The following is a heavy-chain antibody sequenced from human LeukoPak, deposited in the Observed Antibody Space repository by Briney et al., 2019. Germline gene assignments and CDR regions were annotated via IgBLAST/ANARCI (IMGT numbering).Heavy chain of an antibody. D-gene: IGHD2-15*01. CDR3: ARGPPKNCSGGSCYEFDY. J-gene: IGHJ4*02. CDR1: GFTFSSYG. Sequence: GRSLRLSCAASGFTFSSYGMHWVRQAPGKGLEWVAVISYDGSNKYYADSVKGRFTISRDNSKNTLYLQMNSLRAEDTAVYYCARGPPKNCSGGSCYEFDYWGQGTLVTVSS. CDR2: ISYDGSNK. V-gene: IGHV3-30*03.